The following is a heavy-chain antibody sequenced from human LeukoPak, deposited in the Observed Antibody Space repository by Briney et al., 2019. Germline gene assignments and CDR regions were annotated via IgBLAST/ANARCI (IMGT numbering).Heavy chain of an antibody. J-gene: IGHJ4*02. D-gene: IGHD6-19*01. CDR1: GHMFTDYY. Sequence: GASVKVSCKATGHMFTDYYIHWVRQAPGQGLEWMGWMNIDSGGTKYAQKFQGRVTMTRDTSSSTAFMDLTRLRSDDTAVYYCARDSKVTGTSFDSWGQGTLVTVSS. CDR2: MNIDSGGT. CDR3: ARDSKVTGTSFDS. V-gene: IGHV1-2*02.